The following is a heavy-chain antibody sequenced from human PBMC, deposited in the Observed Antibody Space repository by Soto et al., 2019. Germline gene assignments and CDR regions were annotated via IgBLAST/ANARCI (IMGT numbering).Heavy chain of an antibody. D-gene: IGHD5-18*01. CDR1: GYSFTSYW. J-gene: IGHJ6*01. CDR2: IYPGDSDT. CDR3: ARVKSRYRYGDGWDYYNYYGIDV. V-gene: IGHV5-51*01. Sequence: PGESPKLSCTGSGYSFTSYWIGWVRQMPGKGLEWMGIIYPGDSDTRYSPSFQGQVTISADKSISTAYLQWSRLKASHPAMYYSARVKSRYRYGDGWDYYNYYGIDVWGQGSTVSVAS.